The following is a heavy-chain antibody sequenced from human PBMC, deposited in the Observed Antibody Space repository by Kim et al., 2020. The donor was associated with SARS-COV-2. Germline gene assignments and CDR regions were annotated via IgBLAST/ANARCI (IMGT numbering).Heavy chain of an antibody. V-gene: IGHV3-33*01. CDR2: IWYDGSNK. D-gene: IGHD6-13*01. CDR3: ARGGGVYSSSWPNYYGMDV. CDR1: GFTFSSYG. Sequence: GGSLRLSCAASGFTFSSYGMHWVRQAPGKGLEWVAVIWYDGSNKYYADSVKGRFTISRDNSKNTLYLQMNSLRAEDTAVYYCARGGGVYSSSWPNYYGMDVWGQGTTVTVSS. J-gene: IGHJ6*02.